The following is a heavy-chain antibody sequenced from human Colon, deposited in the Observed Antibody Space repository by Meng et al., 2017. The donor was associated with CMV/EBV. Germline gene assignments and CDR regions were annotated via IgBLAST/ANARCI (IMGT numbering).Heavy chain of an antibody. D-gene: IGHD2-21*01. CDR1: GFTNSSSY. CDR3: ARGPMIAEGV. Sequence: GESLKISCATSGFTNSSSYMAWIRQTPGKGLEWVALIYSGGSTYYADSVKGRLTISRDDSTDTLFLQMNNLQVEDTGLYYCARGPMIAEGVWGLGTLVTVSS. J-gene: IGHJ4*02. CDR2: IYSGGST. V-gene: IGHV3-66*02.